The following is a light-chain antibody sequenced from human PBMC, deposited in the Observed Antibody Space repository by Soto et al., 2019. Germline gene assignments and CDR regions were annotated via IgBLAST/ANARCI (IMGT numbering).Light chain of an antibody. J-gene: IGLJ3*02. CDR1: SGHSSYA. V-gene: IGLV4-69*01. CDR2: LNSDGSH. CDR3: QTWGTGSGV. Sequence: QPVLTQSPSASASLGASVKLTCTLSSGHSSYAIAWHQQKPKKGPRYLMKLNSDGSHTKGDGIPDRFSGSSSGAERYLTISSLQSDDEADYYCQTWGTGSGVFGGGTKLTVL.